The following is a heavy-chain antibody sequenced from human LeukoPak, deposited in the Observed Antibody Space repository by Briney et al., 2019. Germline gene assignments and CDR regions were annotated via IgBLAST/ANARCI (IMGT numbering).Heavy chain of an antibody. D-gene: IGHD6-13*01. CDR1: GGSFSGYY. V-gene: IGHV4-34*01. J-gene: IGHJ4*02. Sequence: ASETLSLTCVVYGGSFSGYYWSWIRQPPGKGLEWIGEINHSGSTNYNPSLKSRVTISVDTSKNQFSLKLSSVTAADTAVYYCARGRTAAGPNYFDYWGQGTLVTVSS. CDR3: ARGRTAAGPNYFDY. CDR2: INHSGST.